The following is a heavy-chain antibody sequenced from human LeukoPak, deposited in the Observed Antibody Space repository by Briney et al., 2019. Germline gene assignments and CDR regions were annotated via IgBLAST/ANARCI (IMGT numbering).Heavy chain of an antibody. Sequence: GGSLRLSRAASGFTFSDYWMSWVRQAPGKGLEWVANVKQDGGEKHYIDSVKGRFTISRDNAENSIYLQMNSLRAEDTAVYYCARDIYLRYFDYWGQGTLVTVSS. CDR2: VKQDGGEK. CDR3: ARDIYLRYFDY. V-gene: IGHV3-7*01. CDR1: GFTFSDYW. D-gene: IGHD3-10*01. J-gene: IGHJ4*02.